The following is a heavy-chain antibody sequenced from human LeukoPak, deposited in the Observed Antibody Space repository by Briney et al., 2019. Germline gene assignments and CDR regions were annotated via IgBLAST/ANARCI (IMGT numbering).Heavy chain of an antibody. CDR3: ARDPRNIVVVPAAIHFDY. J-gene: IGHJ4*02. CDR1: GYTFTSYG. Sequence: ASVKVSCKASGYTFTSYGISWVRQAPGQGLEWMGWISAYNGNTNYAQKLQGRVTMTTDTSTSTAYMELRSLRSDDTAVYYCARDPRNIVVVPAAIHFDYWGQGTLVTVSS. D-gene: IGHD2-2*01. V-gene: IGHV1-18*01. CDR2: ISAYNGNT.